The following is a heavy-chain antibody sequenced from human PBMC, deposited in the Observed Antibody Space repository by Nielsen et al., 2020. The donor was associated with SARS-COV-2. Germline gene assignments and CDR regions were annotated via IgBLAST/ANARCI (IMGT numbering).Heavy chain of an antibody. D-gene: IGHD6-13*01. V-gene: IGHV3-23*01. CDR1: GFTFNIYA. CDR3: ASEPYSSSWYYYYYGMDV. CDR2: TSASGAST. J-gene: IGHJ6*02. Sequence: GESLKISCAASGFTFNIYAMAWVRRAPGRGLEWVSGTSASGASTYYADSVKGRFSISRDNSRNTLYLQMNSLRAEDTAVYYCASEPYSSSWYYYYYGMDVWGQGTTVTVSS.